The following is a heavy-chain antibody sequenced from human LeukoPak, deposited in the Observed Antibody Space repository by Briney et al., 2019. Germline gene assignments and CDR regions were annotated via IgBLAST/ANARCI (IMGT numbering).Heavy chain of an antibody. D-gene: IGHD1-26*01. CDR2: ISGSGGST. Sequence: PGGSLRLSCAASGFTFSSYAMSWVRQAPGKGLEWVSAISGSGGSTYYADSVKGRFTISRDNSKNTLYLQMNSLRAEDTAVYYCANVGDFIWGLQSPFDYWGQGTLVTVSS. CDR3: ANVGDFIWGLQSPFDY. V-gene: IGHV3-23*01. CDR1: GFTFSSYA. J-gene: IGHJ4*02.